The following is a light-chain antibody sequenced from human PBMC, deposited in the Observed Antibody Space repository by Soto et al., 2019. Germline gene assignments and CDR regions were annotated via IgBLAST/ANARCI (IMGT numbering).Light chain of an antibody. V-gene: IGLV1-47*01. CDR2: RND. Sequence: QSVLTQPPSASGTPGQRVIISCSGSNSNIGSNSVYWYQQLPGTAPKLLIYRNDQRPSGVPDRFSGSKSGTSVSLAISGLRSEDEADYYCSAWDDSLSGRVFGTGTQLTVL. CDR1: NSNIGSNS. CDR3: SAWDDSLSGRV. J-gene: IGLJ1*01.